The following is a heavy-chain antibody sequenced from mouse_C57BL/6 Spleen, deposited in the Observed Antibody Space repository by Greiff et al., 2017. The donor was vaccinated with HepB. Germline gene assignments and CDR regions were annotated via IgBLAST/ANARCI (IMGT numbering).Heavy chain of an antibody. CDR2: IDPSDSYT. CDR3: ANSGGVYYGSSY. Sequence: QVQLQQPGAELVKPGASVKLSCKASGYTFTSYWMQWVKQRPGQGLEWIGEIDPSDSYTNYNQKFKGKATLTVDTSSSTAYMQLSSLTSEDSAVYYFANSGGVYYGSSYWGQGTTLTVSS. V-gene: IGHV1-50*01. D-gene: IGHD1-1*01. CDR1: GYTFTSYW. J-gene: IGHJ2*01.